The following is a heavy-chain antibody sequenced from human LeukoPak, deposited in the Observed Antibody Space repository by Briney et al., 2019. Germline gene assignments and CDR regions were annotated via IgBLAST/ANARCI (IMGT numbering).Heavy chain of an antibody. V-gene: IGHV3-48*04. CDR3: ARDLYDVSADY. CDR2: ISSSSSTI. J-gene: IGHJ4*02. D-gene: IGHD3-3*01. CDR1: GFTFKKYD. Sequence: PGGSLRLSCAASGFTFKKYDMNWVRQAPGKGLEWLSYISSSSSTIYYADSVKGRFTISRDNAKNSLYLQMSSLRVEDTAVYYCARDLYDVSADYWGQGTQVTVSS.